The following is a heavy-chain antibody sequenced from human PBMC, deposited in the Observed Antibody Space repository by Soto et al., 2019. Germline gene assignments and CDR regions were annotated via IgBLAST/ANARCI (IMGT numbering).Heavy chain of an antibody. CDR2: IIPIFGTA. Sequence: SVKVSCKASGGTISSYAISWVRQAPGQGLEWMGGIIPIFGTANYAQKFQGRVTITADESTSTAYMELSSLRSEDTAVYYCARDCTNGVCYYYGMDVWGQGTTVTVSS. D-gene: IGHD2-8*01. V-gene: IGHV1-69*13. J-gene: IGHJ6*02. CDR3: ARDCTNGVCYYYGMDV. CDR1: GGTISSYA.